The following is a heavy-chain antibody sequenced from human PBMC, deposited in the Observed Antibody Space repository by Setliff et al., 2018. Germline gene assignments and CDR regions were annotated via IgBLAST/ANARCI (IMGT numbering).Heavy chain of an antibody. CDR2: IIPILGIA. V-gene: IGHV1-69*10. J-gene: IGHJ4*02. CDR3: ARADINDY. Sequence: SVKVSCKASGYTFTSYGISWVRQAPGQGLEWMGWIIPILGIANYAQKFQGRVTITRDTSASTAYMELSSLRSEDTAVYYCARADINDYWGQGTLVTVSS. CDR1: GYTFTSYG. D-gene: IGHD3-9*01.